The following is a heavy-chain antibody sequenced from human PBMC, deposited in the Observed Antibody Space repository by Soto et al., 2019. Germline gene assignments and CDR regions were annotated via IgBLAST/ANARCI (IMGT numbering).Heavy chain of an antibody. CDR1: GFTFSSYA. D-gene: IGHD6-13*01. CDR3: AHGTSRWYTWGDY. J-gene: IGHJ4*02. Sequence: EVQLLESGGGLVQAGGSLRLSCAASGFTFSSYAMSWVRQAPGKGLEWVSAISGRGGSTYYADSVTGRFTISRDNSKNPLYLQMNSPRAEATGVYYRAHGTSRWYTWGDYWGQGTLVTVSS. CDR2: ISGRGGST. V-gene: IGHV3-23*01.